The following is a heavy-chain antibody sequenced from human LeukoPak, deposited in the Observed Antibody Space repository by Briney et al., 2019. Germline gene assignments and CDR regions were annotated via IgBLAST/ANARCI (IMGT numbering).Heavy chain of an antibody. CDR2: ISSSGSTI. D-gene: IGHD1-26*01. Sequence: GGSLRLSCAASGFTFSSYEMNWVREAPGKGREGVSYISSSGSTIYYADSVKGRFTISRDNVKNSLYLQMNSLRAEDTAVYYCARVRSGSYFSVSHDYWGQGTLVTVSS. CDR1: GFTFSSYE. V-gene: IGHV3-48*03. J-gene: IGHJ4*02. CDR3: ARVRSGSYFSVSHDY.